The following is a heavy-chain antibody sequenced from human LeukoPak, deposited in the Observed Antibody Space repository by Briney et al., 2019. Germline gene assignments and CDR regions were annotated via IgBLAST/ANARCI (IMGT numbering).Heavy chain of an antibody. Sequence: GGSLRLSCAASGFTFDDYAMHWVRQAPGKGLEWVSGISWNSGSIGYADSVKGRFTISRDNAKNSLYLQMNSLRAEDTALYYCAKTQDSSGYYFDYWGKGTLVTVSS. CDR2: ISWNSGSI. CDR1: GFTFDDYA. J-gene: IGHJ4*02. CDR3: AKTQDSSGYYFDY. D-gene: IGHD3-22*01. V-gene: IGHV3-9*01.